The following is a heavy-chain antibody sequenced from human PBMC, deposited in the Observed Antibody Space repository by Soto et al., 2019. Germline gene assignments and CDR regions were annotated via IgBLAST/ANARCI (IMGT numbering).Heavy chain of an antibody. D-gene: IGHD6-13*01. Sequence: QVQLVQSGAEVKKPGSSVKVSCKASGGTSSSYTISWVRQAPGQGLEWMGRIIPILGIANYAQKFQGRVTITADKSTSTAYMELSSLRSEDTAVYYCARDHTDLIAAAADTEYDYWGQGTLVTVSS. CDR3: ARDHTDLIAAAADTEYDY. V-gene: IGHV1-69*08. CDR2: IIPILGIA. CDR1: GGTSSSYT. J-gene: IGHJ4*02.